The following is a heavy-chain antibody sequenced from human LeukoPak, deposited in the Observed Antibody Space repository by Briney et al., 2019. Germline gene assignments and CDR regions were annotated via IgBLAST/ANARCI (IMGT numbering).Heavy chain of an antibody. CDR1: GFTFSSYA. V-gene: IGHV3-30-3*01. D-gene: IGHD3-16*01. Sequence: GGSLRLSCAASGFTFSSYAMHWVRQAPGKGLEWVAVISYDGSNKYYADSVKGRFTISRDNSKNTLYLQMNSLRAEDTAVYYCARDHEGAFDYWGQGTPVTVSS. CDR2: ISYDGSNK. J-gene: IGHJ4*02. CDR3: ARDHEGAFDY.